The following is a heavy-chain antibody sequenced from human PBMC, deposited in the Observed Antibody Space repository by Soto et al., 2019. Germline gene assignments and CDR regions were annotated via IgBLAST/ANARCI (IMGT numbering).Heavy chain of an antibody. CDR2: MNEDGSTT. CDR3: ARDLAGRADV. Sequence: EVQLVESGGGLVRPGGSLRLSGVDSEFTFSSYWMHWVRQVPGKGLVWVSRMNEDGSTTDYADSVKGRFTISRDNARNTLYRQMNSLRAEDTAVYYCARDLAGRADVWGQGTTVTVSS. J-gene: IGHJ6*02. CDR1: EFTFSSYW. D-gene: IGHD3-10*01. V-gene: IGHV3-74*01.